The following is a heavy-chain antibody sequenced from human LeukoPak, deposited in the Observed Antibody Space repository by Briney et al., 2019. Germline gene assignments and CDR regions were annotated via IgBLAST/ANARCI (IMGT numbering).Heavy chain of an antibody. Sequence: SETLSLTCTVSGGSISSYYWSWIRQPPGKGLEWIGYIYYSGSTNYNPSLKSRVTISVDTSKNQFSLKLSSVTAADTAVYYCARVVTARTYYFDYWGQGTLVTVSS. J-gene: IGHJ4*02. CDR2: IYYSGST. CDR1: GGSISSYY. CDR3: ARVVTARTYYFDY. V-gene: IGHV4-59*01. D-gene: IGHD2-21*02.